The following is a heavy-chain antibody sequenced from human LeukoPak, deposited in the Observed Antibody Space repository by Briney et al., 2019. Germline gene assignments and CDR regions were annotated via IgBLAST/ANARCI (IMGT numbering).Heavy chain of an antibody. CDR3: ARQASYYYDSSGFWIDY. CDR2: INHSGST. V-gene: IGHV4-34*01. Sequence: PSETLSLTCAVYGGSFSGYYWSWIRQPPGKGLEWIGEINHSGSTNYNPSLKSRVTISVDTSKNQFSLKLSSVTAADTAVYYCARQASYYYDSSGFWIDYWGQGTLVTVSS. CDR1: GGSFSGYY. J-gene: IGHJ4*02. D-gene: IGHD3-22*01.